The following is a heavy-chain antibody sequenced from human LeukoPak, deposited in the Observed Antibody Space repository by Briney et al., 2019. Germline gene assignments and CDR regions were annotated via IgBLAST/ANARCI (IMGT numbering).Heavy chain of an antibody. CDR2: SNPNSGGT. CDR3: ARRYCSSTSCQQNWFDP. CDR1: GYTFTGYY. D-gene: IGHD2-2*01. J-gene: IGHJ5*02. V-gene: IGHV1-2*02. Sequence: GASVKVSCKXSGYTFTGYYMHWVRQAPGQGLEWMGWSNPNSGGTNYAQKFQGRVTMTRDTSISTAYMELSRLRSDDTAVYYCARRYCSSTSCQQNWFDPWGQGTLVTVSS.